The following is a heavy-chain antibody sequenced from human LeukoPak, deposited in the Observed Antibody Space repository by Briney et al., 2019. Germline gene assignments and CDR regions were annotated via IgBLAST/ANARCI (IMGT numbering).Heavy chain of an antibody. CDR2: ISSSGNSI. J-gene: IGHJ4*02. Sequence: GGSLRLSCAASGFTFSNAWMSWVRQAPGKGLEWISYISSSGNSIYYADSLKGRFTISRDNAKNSLYLQMNSLRAEDTAVYYCARPRIAARSFDYWGQGTLVTVSS. V-gene: IGHV3-11*04. D-gene: IGHD6-6*01. CDR3: ARPRIAARSFDY. CDR1: GFTFSNAW.